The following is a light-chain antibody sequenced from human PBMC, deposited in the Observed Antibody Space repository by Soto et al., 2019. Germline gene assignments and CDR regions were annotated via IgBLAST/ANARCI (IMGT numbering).Light chain of an antibody. CDR2: GAS. V-gene: IGKV3D-15*01. J-gene: IGKJ5*01. CDR1: QSVSSS. CDR3: QQYNNWPPT. Sequence: IVLTQSPATLSLSPGERATLSCRASQSVSSSLAWYQQKPGQAPRLLIYGASSRATGIPDRFSGSGSGTEFTLTISSPQSEDFAVYYCQQYNNWPPTFGQGTRLEI.